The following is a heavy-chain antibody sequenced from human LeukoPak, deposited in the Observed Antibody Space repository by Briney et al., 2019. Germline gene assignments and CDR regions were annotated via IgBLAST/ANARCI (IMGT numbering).Heavy chain of an antibody. Sequence: PGGSLRLSCAASGFTFSSCGMHWVRQAPGKGLEWVAVISYDGSNKYYADSVKGRFTISRDNSKNTLYLQMNSLRAEDTAVYYCAKNYMVRGAPSAFDIWGQGTMVTVSS. CDR1: GFTFSSCG. V-gene: IGHV3-30*18. D-gene: IGHD3-10*01. J-gene: IGHJ3*02. CDR2: ISYDGSNK. CDR3: AKNYMVRGAPSAFDI.